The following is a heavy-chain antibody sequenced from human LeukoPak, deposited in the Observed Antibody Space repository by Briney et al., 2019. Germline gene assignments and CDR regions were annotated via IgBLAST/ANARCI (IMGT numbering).Heavy chain of an antibody. D-gene: IGHD2-2*01. CDR2: VDHSGST. CDR1: GGSISSAHW. V-gene: IGHV4-4*02. Sequence: SETLSLTCAVSGGSISSAHWWSWVRQPPVKGLEWIGEVDHSGSTKYNPALKSRVTISVDKSKNQFSLRLSSVTAADTAVYYCARVHKYCSGISCYRFDPWGQGTLVTVCS. CDR3: ARVHKYCSGISCYRFDP. J-gene: IGHJ5*02.